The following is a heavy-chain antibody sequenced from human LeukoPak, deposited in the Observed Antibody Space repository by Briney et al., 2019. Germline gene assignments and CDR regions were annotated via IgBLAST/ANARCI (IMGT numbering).Heavy chain of an antibody. J-gene: IGHJ4*02. CDR1: GFTVSSNS. CDR2: INWNGGST. Sequence: GGSLRLSCTVSGFTVSSNSMSWVRQAPGKGLEWVSGINWNGGSTGYADSVKGRFTISRDNAKNSLYLQMNSLRAEDTALYYCARGAPLIAARPNYFDYWGQGTLVTVSS. D-gene: IGHD6-6*01. V-gene: IGHV3-20*04. CDR3: ARGAPLIAARPNYFDY.